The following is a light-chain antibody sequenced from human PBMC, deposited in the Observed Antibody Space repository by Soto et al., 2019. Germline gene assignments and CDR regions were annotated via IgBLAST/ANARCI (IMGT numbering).Light chain of an antibody. CDR3: QQYGSSPWT. V-gene: IGKV3-20*01. Sequence: LSCRASQSVSSSYLAWYQQKPGQAPRLLIYGASSRATGIPDRFSGSGSGTDFTLTISRLEPEDFAVYYCQQYGSSPWTFGQGTKVDIK. J-gene: IGKJ1*01. CDR2: GAS. CDR1: QSVSSSY.